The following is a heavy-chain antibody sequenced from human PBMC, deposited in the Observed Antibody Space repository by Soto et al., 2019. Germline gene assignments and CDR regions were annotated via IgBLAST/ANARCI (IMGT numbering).Heavy chain of an antibody. Sequence: GGSLRLSCAASGFTFSSYAMSWVRQAPGKGLEWVSAISGSGGSTYYADSVKGRFTISRDNSKNTLYLQMNSLRAEDTAIYYCANLRDEGGEFDYWGQGTLVTVSS. D-gene: IGHD2-21*01. CDR1: GFTFSSYA. CDR3: ANLRDEGGEFDY. J-gene: IGHJ4*02. CDR2: ISGSGGST. V-gene: IGHV3-23*01.